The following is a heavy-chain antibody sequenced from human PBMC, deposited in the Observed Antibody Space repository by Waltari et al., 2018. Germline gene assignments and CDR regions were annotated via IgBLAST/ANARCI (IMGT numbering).Heavy chain of an antibody. CDR1: GYTFTGYY. Sequence: QLQLVPSGAEVKKPGSSVKVSCKASGYTFTGYYMQWVRQAPGQGLEWMGRSNPNSGGTNYAQKCKGRVTMTSDTSISTGYMELSRLRSDDTAVYYCARGRAEATTGFDYWGQGTLVTVSS. CDR2: SNPNSGGT. J-gene: IGHJ4*02. CDR3: ARGRAEATTGFDY. V-gene: IGHV1-2*06. D-gene: IGHD5-12*01.